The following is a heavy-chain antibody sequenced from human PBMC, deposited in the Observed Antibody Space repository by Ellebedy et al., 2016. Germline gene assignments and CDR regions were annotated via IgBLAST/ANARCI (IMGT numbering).Heavy chain of an antibody. CDR1: GFTFSSYA. CDR3: ARGTESKYYYGSGSVDY. D-gene: IGHD3-10*01. J-gene: IGHJ4*02. V-gene: IGHV3-30-3*01. Sequence: GESLKISCAASGFTFSSYAMHWVRQAPGKGLEWVAVISYDGSNKYYADSVKGRFTISRDNSKNTLYLQMNSLRAEDTAVYYCARGTESKYYYGSGSVDYWGQGTLVTVSS. CDR2: ISYDGSNK.